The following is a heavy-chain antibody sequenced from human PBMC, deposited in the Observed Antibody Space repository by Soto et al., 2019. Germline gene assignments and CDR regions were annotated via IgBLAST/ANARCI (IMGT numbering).Heavy chain of an antibody. Sequence: PSETLSLTCTVSGGSISSSSYYWGWIRQPPGKGLEWIGSIYYSGSTYYNPSLKSRVTISVDTSKNQFSLKLSSVTAADTAVYYCARQSYDILTGQELRPVNMDVWGKGTTVTVSS. J-gene: IGHJ6*03. CDR3: ARQSYDILTGQELRPVNMDV. D-gene: IGHD3-9*01. CDR2: IYYSGST. V-gene: IGHV4-39*01. CDR1: GGSISSSSYY.